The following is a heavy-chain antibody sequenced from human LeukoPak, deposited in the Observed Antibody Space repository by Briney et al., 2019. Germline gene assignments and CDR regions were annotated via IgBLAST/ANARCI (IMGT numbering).Heavy chain of an antibody. CDR1: GFTFSSYA. Sequence: GGSLRLSCAASGFTFSSYAMSWVRQAPGKGLEWVSAISCSGGSTYYAYSVKGRFTISRENSKNTLYLQMNSRRAEDTAAYYCAKDRFTGVAEYFQHWGQGTLVTVSS. D-gene: IGHD1-1*01. CDR2: ISCSGGST. J-gene: IGHJ1*01. V-gene: IGHV3-23*01. CDR3: AKDRFTGVAEYFQH.